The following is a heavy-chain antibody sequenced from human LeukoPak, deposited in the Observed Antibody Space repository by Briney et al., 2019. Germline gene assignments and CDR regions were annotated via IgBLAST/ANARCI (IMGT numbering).Heavy chain of an antibody. J-gene: IGHJ5*02. CDR1: GYTFTNYG. D-gene: IGHD2-2*01. Sequence: GASVKVSRKASGYTFTNYGISWVRQAPGQGLEGMGWISAYNGNTNYAQQLQGRVTMTTDTSTSTAYMELRSLRSDDTAVYYCARDESSYIVILPAANWFDPWGQGTLVTVSS. V-gene: IGHV1-18*01. CDR3: ARDESSYIVILPAANWFDP. CDR2: ISAYNGNT.